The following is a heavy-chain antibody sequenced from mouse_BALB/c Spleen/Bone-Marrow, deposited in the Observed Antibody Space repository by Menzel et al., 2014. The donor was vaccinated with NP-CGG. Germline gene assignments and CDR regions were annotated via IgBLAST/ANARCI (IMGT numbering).Heavy chain of an antibody. CDR1: GFNIKDTY. J-gene: IGHJ1*01. D-gene: IGHD2-4*01. CDR2: IDPANGNT. CDR3: ATMITDWYFDV. V-gene: IGHV14-3*02. Sequence: DVKLMESGAELVKPGASVKLSCTASGFNIKDTYMHWVKQRPEQGLEWIGRIDPANGNTKYDPKFQGKATITADTSSNTAYLQLSSLTSEDTAVYYCATMITDWYFDVWGAGTTVTVSS.